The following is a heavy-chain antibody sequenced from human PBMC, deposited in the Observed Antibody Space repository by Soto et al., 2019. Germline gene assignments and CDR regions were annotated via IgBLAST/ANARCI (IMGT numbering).Heavy chain of an antibody. Sequence: EVQLVESGGGLVKAGGSLRLSCVVSGFPFTSAWLHWVRQAPGKGLEWVARIKSKTSGETRDYAAPVKGRFTISRDDSKNTVWLQMNSLKSEDSAVYYCAADYSGGTYPIDYWGQGRLVTVSS. CDR2: IKSKTSGETR. J-gene: IGHJ4*02. CDR1: GFPFTSAW. V-gene: IGHV3-15*07. CDR3: AADYSGGTYPIDY. D-gene: IGHD1-26*01.